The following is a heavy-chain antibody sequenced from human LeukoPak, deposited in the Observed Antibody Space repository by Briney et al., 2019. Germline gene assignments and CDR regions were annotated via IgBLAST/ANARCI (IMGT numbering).Heavy chain of an antibody. J-gene: IGHJ4*02. D-gene: IGHD3-9*01. V-gene: IGHV3-30*02. CDR3: TKDLGTEYNIFDY. CDR1: EFTFSAYA. Sequence: PGGSLRLSCAASEFTFSAYAMHWIRQAPGRGLEWVAFVRYSGSIKYYADSVKGRFTISRDNSKNTLYLQMNSLRPEDTAVYYCTKDLGTEYNIFDYWGQGTLVTVSS. CDR2: VRYSGSIK.